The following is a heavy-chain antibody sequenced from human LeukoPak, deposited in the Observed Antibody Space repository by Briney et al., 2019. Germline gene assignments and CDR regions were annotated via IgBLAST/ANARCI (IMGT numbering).Heavy chain of an antibody. V-gene: IGHV3-33*06. Sequence: PGRSLRLSCAASGFTFSSYGMHWVRQAPGKGLEWVAVIWYDGSNKYYADSVKGRLTISRDNSKNTLYLQMNSLRAEDTAVYYCAKASGSYYFDYWGQGTLVTVSS. J-gene: IGHJ4*02. CDR3: AKASGSYYFDY. D-gene: IGHD1-26*01. CDR2: IWYDGSNK. CDR1: GFTFSSYG.